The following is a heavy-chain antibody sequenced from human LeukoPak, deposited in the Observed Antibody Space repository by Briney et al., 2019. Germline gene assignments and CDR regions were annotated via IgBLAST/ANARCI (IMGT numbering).Heavy chain of an antibody. CDR1: GYTFTSYA. V-gene: IGHV7-4-1*02. CDR2: INTNTGNP. D-gene: IGHD6-6*01. Sequence: ASVKVPCKASGYTFTSYAMNWVRQAPGQGLEWMGWINTNTGNPTYAQGFTGRFVFSLDTSVSTAYLQISSLKAEDAAVYYCARAIAYIAADDYYYYYYMDVWGKGTTVTVSS. J-gene: IGHJ6*03. CDR3: ARAIAYIAADDYYYYYYMDV.